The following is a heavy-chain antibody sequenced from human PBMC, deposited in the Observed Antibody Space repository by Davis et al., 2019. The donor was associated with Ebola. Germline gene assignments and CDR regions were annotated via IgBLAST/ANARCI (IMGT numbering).Heavy chain of an antibody. J-gene: IGHJ4*02. CDR1: VFTFDDYA. CDR2: ISWNSGTI. D-gene: IGHD2-2*01. CDR3: AKAGYQLLDFDY. Sequence: PGGSLRLSCAASVFTFDDYAMHWVRQAPGKGLEWVSGISWNSGTIGYADSVKGRLTISRDNSRNTLYLQMNSLRAEDTALYYCAKAGYQLLDFDYWGQGTLVIVSS. V-gene: IGHV3-9*01.